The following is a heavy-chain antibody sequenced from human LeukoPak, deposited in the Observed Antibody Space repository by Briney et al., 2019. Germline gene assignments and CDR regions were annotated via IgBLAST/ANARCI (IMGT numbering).Heavy chain of an antibody. CDR3: ASRPYSSSWYVDY. CDR1: GGSISSSSYY. D-gene: IGHD6-13*01. J-gene: IGHJ4*02. CDR2: IYYSGST. Sequence: SETLSLTCTVSGGSISSSSYYWGWIRQPPGKGLEWIGSIYYSGSTYYNPSLKSRVTISVDTSKNQFSLELSSVTAADTAVYYCASRPYSSSWYVDYWGQGTLVTVSS. V-gene: IGHV4-39*01.